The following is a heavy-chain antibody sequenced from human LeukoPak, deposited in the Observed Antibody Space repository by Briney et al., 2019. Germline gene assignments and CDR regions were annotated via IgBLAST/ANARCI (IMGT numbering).Heavy chain of an antibody. CDR1: GGSFSGHF. Sequence: PSETLSLTCAVYGGSFSGHFWSWIRQSPGKGLEWIGEISHSGTANYHPSLKGRVTLFVDTSMNQFSLKSTSVTAADTAIYYCARSVSLIRGIKCDFWSQGTLVTVSS. CDR2: ISHSGTA. D-gene: IGHD3-10*01. V-gene: IGHV4-34*01. J-gene: IGHJ4*02. CDR3: ARSVSLIRGIKCDF.